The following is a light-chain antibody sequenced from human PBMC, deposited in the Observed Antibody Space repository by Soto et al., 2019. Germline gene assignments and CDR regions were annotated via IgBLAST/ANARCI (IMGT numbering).Light chain of an antibody. CDR2: SSN. V-gene: IGLV1-44*01. CDR3: AAWDDSLNGVV. Sequence: QSVLTQPPSSSGNPGQRVPMSCSGTSSNIGSSAVSWYQPLPGTAPKLLIYSSNQRPSGVPDRFSGSKTGTSASLAISGLQADDAADYYCAAWDDSLNGVVFGGGTKLPVL. CDR1: SSNIGSSA. J-gene: IGLJ2*01.